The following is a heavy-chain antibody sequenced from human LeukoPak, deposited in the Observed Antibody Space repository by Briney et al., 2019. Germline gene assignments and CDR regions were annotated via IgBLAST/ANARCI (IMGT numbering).Heavy chain of an antibody. J-gene: IGHJ4*02. D-gene: IGHD2-2*01. V-gene: IGHV3-23*01. CDR1: GFTFSSYA. Sequence: GGSLRLSCAASGFTFSSYAMRWVPQAPGKGLEWVSAIIGRGGSTYSADSVKGRFTISRDNSKNTLYLQMNSLRAEDTAVYYCANGIPCSSTSCPLIYWGQGTLVTVSS. CDR3: ANGIPCSSTSCPLIY. CDR2: IIGRGGST.